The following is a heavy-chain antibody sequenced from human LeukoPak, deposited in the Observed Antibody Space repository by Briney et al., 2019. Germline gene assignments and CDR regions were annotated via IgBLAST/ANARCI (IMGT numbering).Heavy chain of an antibody. D-gene: IGHD5-24*01. V-gene: IGHV3-48*02. J-gene: IGHJ4*02. CDR1: GFTFSSYS. CDR2: ISSSSRTI. Sequence: GGSLRLSCAASGFTFSSYSMNWVRHAPGKGLEWVSYISSSSRTIYYADSVKGRFTISRDNAKNSLYLQMNSLRDEDTAVYYCARPRRDGYNYFDYWGQGTLVTVSS. CDR3: ARPRRDGYNYFDY.